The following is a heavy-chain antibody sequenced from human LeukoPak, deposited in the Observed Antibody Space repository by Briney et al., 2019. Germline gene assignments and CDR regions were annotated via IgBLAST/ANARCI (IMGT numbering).Heavy chain of an antibody. CDR3: ARFQAYYGSGSYYSQEVI. V-gene: IGHV4-59*12. J-gene: IGHJ3*02. Sequence: SETLSLTCSVSDDSITMYYWTWIRQPPGKGLEWIGYVDHTGSTNFNPSLNGRVSISRDTTKNLFSLKLSSVTAADTAVYYCARFQAYYGSGSYYSQEVIWGQGTMVTVSS. CDR1: DDSITMYY. CDR2: VDHTGST. D-gene: IGHD3-10*01.